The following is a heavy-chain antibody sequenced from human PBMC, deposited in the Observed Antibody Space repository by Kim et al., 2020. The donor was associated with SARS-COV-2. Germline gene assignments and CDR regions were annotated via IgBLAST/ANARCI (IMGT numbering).Heavy chain of an antibody. D-gene: IGHD2-15*01. V-gene: IGHV4-31*02. Sequence: SRVTISVDTSKNPFSLKLSSVTAADTAVYYCARGGYCSGGSCYSRRPFDYWGQGTLVTVSS. CDR3: ARGGYCSGGSCYSRRPFDY. J-gene: IGHJ4*02.